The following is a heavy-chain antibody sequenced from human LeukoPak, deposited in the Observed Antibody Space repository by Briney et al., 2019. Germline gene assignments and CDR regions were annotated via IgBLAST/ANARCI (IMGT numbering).Heavy chain of an antibody. D-gene: IGHD6-13*01. J-gene: IGHJ1*01. V-gene: IGHV4-59*08. CDR2: IYYSGTT. CDR3: ARHGGYSSPYLH. CDR1: GGSISNYY. Sequence: SETLSLTCTVSGGSISNYYWSWPRQPPGKGLECMGYIYYSGTTNYNPSLKSRVTISVDTSKNQFSLKLSSVTAADTAVYYCARHGGYSSPYLHWGQGTLVTVSS.